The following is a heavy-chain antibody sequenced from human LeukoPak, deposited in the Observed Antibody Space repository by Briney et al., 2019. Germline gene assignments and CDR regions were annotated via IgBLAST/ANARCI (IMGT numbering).Heavy chain of an antibody. CDR2: TSYDGSNK. CDR3: ARTMLRYFDWLAPFDP. CDR1: GFTFSSYA. D-gene: IGHD3-9*01. Sequence: PGGSLRLSCAASGFTFSSYAMHWVRQAPGKGLEWVAVTSYDGSNKYYADSVKGRFTISRDNSKNTLYLQTNSLRAEDTAVYYCARTMLRYFDWLAPFDPWGQGTLVTVSS. J-gene: IGHJ5*02. V-gene: IGHV3-30-3*01.